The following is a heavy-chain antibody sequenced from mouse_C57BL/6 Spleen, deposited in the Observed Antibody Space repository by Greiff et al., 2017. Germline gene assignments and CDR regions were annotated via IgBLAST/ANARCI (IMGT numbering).Heavy chain of an antibody. V-gene: IGHV1-80*01. D-gene: IGHD2-3*01. J-gene: IGHJ3*01. CDR1: GYAFSSYW. CDR3: ARNDGYYVRFAY. CDR2: IYPGDGDT. Sequence: VQLQQSGAELVKPGASVKISCKASGYAFSSYWMNWVKQRPGKGLEWIGQIYPGDGDTNYNGKFKGKATLTADKSSITTYMQLSSLTSEDSAVYFCARNDGYYVRFAYWGQGTLVTVSA.